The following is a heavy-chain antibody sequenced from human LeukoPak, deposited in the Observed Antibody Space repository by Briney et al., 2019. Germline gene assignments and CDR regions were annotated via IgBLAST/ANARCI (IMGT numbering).Heavy chain of an antibody. D-gene: IGHD3-10*01. Sequence: GRSLRLSCAASGFTFSSYGMHWVRQAPGKGLEWVAVIWYDGSNKYYGDSVKGRFTISRDNSKNTLYLQMNSLRAEDTAVYYCAGETWAGTYYYYMDVWGKGTTVTVSS. J-gene: IGHJ6*03. CDR2: IWYDGSNK. V-gene: IGHV3-33*01. CDR3: AGETWAGTYYYYMDV. CDR1: GFTFSSYG.